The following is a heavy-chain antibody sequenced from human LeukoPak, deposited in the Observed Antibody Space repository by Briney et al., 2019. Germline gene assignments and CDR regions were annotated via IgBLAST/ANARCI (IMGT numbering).Heavy chain of an antibody. V-gene: IGHV3-48*03. J-gene: IGHJ4*02. Sequence: GGSLRLSCAASGFTFSSYEMNWVRQAPGKGLEGVSYISSSGSTIYYADSVKGRFIISRDNAKNSLYLQMNSLRAEDTAVYYCARLYSGSYGGFDYWGQGTLVTVSS. D-gene: IGHD1-26*01. CDR2: ISSSGSTI. CDR3: ARLYSGSYGGFDY. CDR1: GFTFSSYE.